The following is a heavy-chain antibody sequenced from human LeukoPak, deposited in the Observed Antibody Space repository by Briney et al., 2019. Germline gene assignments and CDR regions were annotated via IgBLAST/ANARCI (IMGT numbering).Heavy chain of an antibody. CDR2: ISSSGSTI. J-gene: IGHJ4*02. CDR1: GFTFSSYE. Sequence: GGSLRLSCAASGFTFSSYEMNWVRQAPGKGLEWVSYISSSGSTIYYAGSVKGRFTISRDNAKNSLYLQMNSLRAEDTAVYYCARGPRGYSYGLGYYWGQGTLVTVSS. D-gene: IGHD5-18*01. V-gene: IGHV3-48*03. CDR3: ARGPRGYSYGLGYY.